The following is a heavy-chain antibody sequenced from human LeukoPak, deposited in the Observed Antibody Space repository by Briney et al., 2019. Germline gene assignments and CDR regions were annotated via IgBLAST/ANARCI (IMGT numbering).Heavy chain of an antibody. CDR1: GGSMINPSYY. Sequence: SETLSLTCTVSGGSMINPSYYWVWIRQPPGKGLDWIGGIYYTGNTYYSPSVKSRVTISIDTSKNQFSLRLTSMTAADTAVYYCAIPPYDSSGYYFEYWGRGTLVTVSS. V-gene: IGHV4-39*07. CDR2: IYYTGNT. J-gene: IGHJ4*02. D-gene: IGHD3-22*01. CDR3: AIPPYDSSGYYFEY.